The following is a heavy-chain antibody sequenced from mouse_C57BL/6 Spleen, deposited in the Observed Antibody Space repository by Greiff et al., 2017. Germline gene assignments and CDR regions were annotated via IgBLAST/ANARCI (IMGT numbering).Heavy chain of an antibody. D-gene: IGHD2-4*01. J-gene: IGHJ3*01. V-gene: IGHV2-9-1*01. Sequence: VQLQQSGPGLVAPSQSLSITCTVSGFSLTSYAISWVRQPPGKGLEWLGVIWPGGGTNYNSALKSRLSISKDNSKSQVFLKMNSLQTDDTARYYCARDYDGFAYWGQGTLVTVSA. CDR3: ARDYDGFAY. CDR2: IWPGGGT. CDR1: GFSLTSYA.